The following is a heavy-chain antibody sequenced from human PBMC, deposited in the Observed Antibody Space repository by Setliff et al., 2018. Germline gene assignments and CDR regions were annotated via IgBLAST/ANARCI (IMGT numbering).Heavy chain of an antibody. Sequence: SETLSLTCTVSGGSINNYYWSWIRQPAGKGLEWIGRVYSNVGTNFNPSLKSRVTMSVDTSKSQFSLYLSSVTAADTAVYYCARMSGFQYMDVWGKGTTVTVSS. D-gene: IGHD3-3*01. CDR2: VYSNVGT. CDR1: GGSINNYY. V-gene: IGHV4-4*07. J-gene: IGHJ6*03. CDR3: ARMSGFQYMDV.